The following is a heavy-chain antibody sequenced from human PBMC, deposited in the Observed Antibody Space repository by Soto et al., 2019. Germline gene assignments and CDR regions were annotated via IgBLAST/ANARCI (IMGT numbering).Heavy chain of an antibody. CDR2: IYDSGST. CDR3: ARGTKYYYQGMEV. Sequence: SETLSLTSTVSGDSINNYYWTWIRQPPGKGLEWIGYIYDSGSTSYNPSLKSRLTISVDTSKDQFSLRLKSVTAADTAVYYCARGTKYYYQGMEVWGQGTTVNV. V-gene: IGHV4-59*01. CDR1: GDSINNYY. J-gene: IGHJ6*02.